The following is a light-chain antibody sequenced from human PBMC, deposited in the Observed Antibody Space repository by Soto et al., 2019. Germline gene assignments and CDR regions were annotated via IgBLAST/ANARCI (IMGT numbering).Light chain of an antibody. CDR3: QQYNNWWT. Sequence: DIVMTQSPATLSVSPGERATLPCRASQSVSSNLAWYQQKPGQAPKLLIYGASTRATGIPARFSGSGSGTEFTLTISSLQSEDFAVYYCQQYNNWWTFGQGTKVDIK. CDR1: QSVSSN. CDR2: GAS. V-gene: IGKV3-15*01. J-gene: IGKJ1*01.